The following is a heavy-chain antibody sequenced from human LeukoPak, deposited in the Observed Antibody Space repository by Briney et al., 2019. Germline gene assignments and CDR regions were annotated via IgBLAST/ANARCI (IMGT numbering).Heavy chain of an antibody. J-gene: IGHJ4*02. D-gene: IGHD7-27*01. CDR2: INGNSGGT. CDR1: GYTFTGYY. Sequence: ASVKVSCKASGYTFTGYYMHWVRQAPGQGLEWMGWINGNSGGTNYAQKFRGRVTMTQDTSIITAYMELSSLRSDDTAVYYCARAGVTGEGLDYWGQGTLVTVSS. CDR3: ARAGVTGEGLDY. V-gene: IGHV1-2*02.